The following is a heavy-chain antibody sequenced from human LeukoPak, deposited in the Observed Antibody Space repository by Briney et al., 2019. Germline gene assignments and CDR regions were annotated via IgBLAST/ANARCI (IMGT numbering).Heavy chain of an antibody. CDR1: GYTFTGYY. CDR3: AKEVLPAGGYYYVMDV. CDR2: INPNTGGT. Sequence: ASVKVSCKASGYTFTGYYMHWVRQAPGQGLEWMGWINPNTGGTSNAQNFQGRVTMTRDTSITTAYMELSRLRSDDTAVYYCAKEVLPAGGYYYVMDVWGQGTTVTVSS. J-gene: IGHJ6*02. V-gene: IGHV1-2*02. D-gene: IGHD2-2*01.